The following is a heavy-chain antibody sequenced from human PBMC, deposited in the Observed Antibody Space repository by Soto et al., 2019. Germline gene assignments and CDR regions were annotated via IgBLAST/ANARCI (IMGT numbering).Heavy chain of an antibody. V-gene: IGHV1-18*01. Sequence: QVQLVQSGAEVKKPGASVTVSCKASGYTFTTYGVSWVRQAPGQGLEWLGWINGYNGNAKYAENLQGRVTMTTDTSTSTAYMELRRLSSDDTAVYYCARMGDVPYYYYGMDVWGQGTTVTVSS. J-gene: IGHJ6*02. CDR1: GYTFTTYG. D-gene: IGHD3-16*01. CDR2: INGYNGNA. CDR3: ARMGDVPYYYYGMDV.